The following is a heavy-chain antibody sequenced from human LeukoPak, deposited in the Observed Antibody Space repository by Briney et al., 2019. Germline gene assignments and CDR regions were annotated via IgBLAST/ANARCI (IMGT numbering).Heavy chain of an antibody. J-gene: IGHJ6*03. CDR3: AKASQDSSGYYQDYYYYMDV. CDR1: GFTFSSYG. Sequence: GGALRLSCAASGFTFSSYGMHWVRQAPGKGLEWVAFIRYDGSNKYYADSVKGRFTISRDDSKNKLYLQMNSLRAEDTAVYYCAKASQDSSGYYQDYYYYMDVWGKGPTVTVPS. V-gene: IGHV3-30*02. D-gene: IGHD3-22*01. CDR2: IRYDGSNK.